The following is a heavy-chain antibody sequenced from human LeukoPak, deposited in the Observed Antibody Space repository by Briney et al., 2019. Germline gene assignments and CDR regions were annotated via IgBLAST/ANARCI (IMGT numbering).Heavy chain of an antibody. Sequence: GGSLRLSCAASGFTFSYYAMTWVRQVPGRGLEWISVISDNGGGTYYADSVKGRFTISRDNSKNTLYLQMNSLRAEDTAVYYCARDRNNWNYDGGYFDYWGQGTLVTVSS. V-gene: IGHV3-23*01. D-gene: IGHD1-7*01. J-gene: IGHJ4*02. CDR3: ARDRNNWNYDGGYFDY. CDR1: GFTFSYYA. CDR2: ISDNGGGT.